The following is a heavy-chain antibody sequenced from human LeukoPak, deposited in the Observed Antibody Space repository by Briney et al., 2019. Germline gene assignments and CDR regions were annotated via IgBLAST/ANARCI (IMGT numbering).Heavy chain of an antibody. J-gene: IGHJ3*02. CDR1: GYTFTSYD. Sequence: ASVKVSCKSSGYTFTSYDINWVRQATGQGLEWMGWMNTNSGNTGYAQKFQGRVTITRNTSISTAYIELRSLRSEDTAVYYCARIKGYMVRGVLDAFDIWGQGTMVTVSS. V-gene: IGHV1-8*03. CDR2: MNTNSGNT. CDR3: ARIKGYMVRGVLDAFDI. D-gene: IGHD3-10*01.